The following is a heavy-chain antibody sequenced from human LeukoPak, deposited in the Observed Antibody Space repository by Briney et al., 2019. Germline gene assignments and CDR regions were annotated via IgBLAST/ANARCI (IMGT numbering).Heavy chain of an antibody. J-gene: IGHJ4*02. D-gene: IGHD3-9*01. Sequence: SETLSLTCTVSGGSLSGHFWSWFRRPPGKGLENIGYIHSSGSTNYDPSYKSRVTVSLEMSKNQFSLSLSSVTAADTAVYYCARDPGDTDWYNFDFWGQGRLVTVSS. CDR3: ARDPGDTDWYNFDF. CDR2: IHSSGST. CDR1: GGSLSGHF. V-gene: IGHV4-59*11.